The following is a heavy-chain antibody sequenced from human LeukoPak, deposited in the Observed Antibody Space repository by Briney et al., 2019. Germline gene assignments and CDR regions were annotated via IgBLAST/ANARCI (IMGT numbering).Heavy chain of an antibody. V-gene: IGHV3-48*03. CDR2: ISYNGRSI. Sequence: GGSLRLSCAASGFIFSTYEMNWVRQAPGKGLEWLSYISYNGRSIYYADSVKGRFTISRDNAKNSLFLQMNSLRAEDTAVYYCARVLEAATFDPWGQGTLVTVSS. D-gene: IGHD2-15*01. CDR3: ARVLEAATFDP. J-gene: IGHJ5*02. CDR1: GFIFSTYE.